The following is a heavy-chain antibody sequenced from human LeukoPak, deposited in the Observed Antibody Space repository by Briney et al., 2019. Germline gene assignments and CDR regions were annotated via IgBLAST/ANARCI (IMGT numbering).Heavy chain of an antibody. D-gene: IGHD6-19*01. CDR1: GFPFSSYA. CDR3: ATEFLGAVAETRDY. Sequence: GGSLRLSCAASGFPFSSYAMNWVRQAPGKGLEWVSSISSTGSNIYYADSVKGRFTISRDNAKNSLSLQMNSLRAEDTAVYYCATEFLGAVAETRDYWGQGALVTVSS. J-gene: IGHJ4*02. CDR2: ISSTGSNI. V-gene: IGHV3-21*01.